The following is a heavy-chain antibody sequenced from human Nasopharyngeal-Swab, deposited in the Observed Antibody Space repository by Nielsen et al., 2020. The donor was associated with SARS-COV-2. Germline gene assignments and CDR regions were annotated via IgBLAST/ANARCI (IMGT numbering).Heavy chain of an antibody. D-gene: IGHD1-26*01. CDR3: VRQGLPMSVGAKHFDY. CDR1: GRSFSGYS. Sequence: SETLSLTCAVYGRSFSGYSWDWIRQPPGMGLEWMGEINHSANTNYNPSLKSRVTISVDTSKNQFSLKLTSVTAADTAVYYCVRQGLPMSVGAKHFDYWGQGTLVTVSS. CDR2: INHSANT. J-gene: IGHJ4*02. V-gene: IGHV4-34*01.